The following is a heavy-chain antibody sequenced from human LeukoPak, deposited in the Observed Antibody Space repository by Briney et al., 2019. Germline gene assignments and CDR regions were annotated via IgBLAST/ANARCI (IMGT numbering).Heavy chain of an antibody. J-gene: IGHJ5*02. D-gene: IGHD6-6*01. V-gene: IGHV3-7*03. CDR1: GFTFSSYG. Sequence: GGTLRLSCAASGFTFSSYGMSWVRQAPGKGLEWVANIKQDGSEKYYVDSVKGRFTISRDNAKNSLYLQMNSLRAEDTAVYYCARVGSSSSGRWFDPWGQGTLVTVSS. CDR2: IKQDGSEK. CDR3: ARVGSSSSGRWFDP.